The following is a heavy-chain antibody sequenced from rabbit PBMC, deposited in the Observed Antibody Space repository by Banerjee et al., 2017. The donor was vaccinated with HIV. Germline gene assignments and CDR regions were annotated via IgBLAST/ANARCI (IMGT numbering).Heavy chain of an antibody. J-gene: IGHJ4*01. D-gene: IGHD1-1*01. Sequence: EESGGGLVKPEGSLTLTCTASGFSFSSSYWICWVRQAPGKGLEWIACIYTGSSGSTYYASWAKGRFTISKTSSTTVTLQMTSLTAADTATYFCARDPRAYGSSSNYYGDLWGPSTLVTVS. CDR2: IYTGSSGST. CDR3: ARDPRAYGSSSNYYGDL. CDR1: GFSFSSSYW. V-gene: IGHV1S45*01.